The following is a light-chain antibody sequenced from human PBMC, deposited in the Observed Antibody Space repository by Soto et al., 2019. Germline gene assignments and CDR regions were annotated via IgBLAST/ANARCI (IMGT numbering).Light chain of an antibody. J-gene: IGLJ1*01. CDR1: SSDVGGYNS. CDR2: DVS. V-gene: IGLV2-11*01. Sequence: QSALTQPRSVSGSPGQSVTISCTGTSSDVGGYNSVSWYQQHPDKAPKFMIYDVSKRPSGVPDRFSGSKSGNTASLTISGLQAEDEADYYCCSYEGSDTHYVFGTGTKLTVL. CDR3: CSYEGSDTHYV.